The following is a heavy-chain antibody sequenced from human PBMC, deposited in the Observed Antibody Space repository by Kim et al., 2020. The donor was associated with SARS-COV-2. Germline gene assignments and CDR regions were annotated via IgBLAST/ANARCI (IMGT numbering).Heavy chain of an antibody. Sequence: ASVKVSCKASGYTFTSYGISWVRQAPGQGLEWLGWISAYNGNTNYAQKLQGRVTMTTDTSTSTAYMELRSLRSDDTAVYYCARGKVVVPAAMNYYYGMDVWGQGTTVTVSS. CDR3: ARGKVVVPAAMNYYYGMDV. V-gene: IGHV1-18*01. CDR2: ISAYNGNT. J-gene: IGHJ6*02. D-gene: IGHD2-2*01. CDR1: GYTFTSYG.